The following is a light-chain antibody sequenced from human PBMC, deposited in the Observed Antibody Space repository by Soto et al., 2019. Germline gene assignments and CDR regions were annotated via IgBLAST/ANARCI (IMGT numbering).Light chain of an antibody. Sequence: EVVLTQSPATWSLSPGERGTLSSMASQSVSSSYLAWYQQKPGQAPRLLIYGASSRATGIPDRFSGSGSGTDFTLTISRLEPEDFAVYYCQQYGSSPITFGQGTRLEI. CDR2: GAS. CDR1: QSVSSSY. V-gene: IGKV3-20*01. CDR3: QQYGSSPIT. J-gene: IGKJ5*01.